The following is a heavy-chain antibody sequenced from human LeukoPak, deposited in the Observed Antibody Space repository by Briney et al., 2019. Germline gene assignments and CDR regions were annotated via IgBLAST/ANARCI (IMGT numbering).Heavy chain of an antibody. CDR2: ISAYNGNT. J-gene: IGHJ6*03. V-gene: IGHV1-18*01. CDR1: GYTFTSYG. D-gene: IGHD1-26*01. Sequence: ASVKVSCKASGYTFTSYGISWVRQAPGQGLEWMGWISAYNGNTNYAQKLQGRVTMTTDTSTSTAYMELRSLRSDDTAVYYCARGRWEAGARLGNDYYMDVWGKGTTVTISS. CDR3: ARGRWEAGARLGNDYYMDV.